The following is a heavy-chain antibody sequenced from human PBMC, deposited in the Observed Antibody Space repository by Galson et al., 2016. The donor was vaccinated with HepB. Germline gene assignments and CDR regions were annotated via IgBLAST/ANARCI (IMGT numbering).Heavy chain of an antibody. D-gene: IGHD3-3*01. CDR2: IHYSGHN. CDR1: GGSISSYY. Sequence: ETLSLTCTVSGGSISSYYWSWIRQPPGKGLEWIAYIHYSGHNNYNPSLRSRVTISVDTSKNQFSLKLSSVTAADTAVDYCARQAAYYVFWSGSYYFYYWGQGTLVTVSS. CDR3: ARQAAYYVFWSGSYYFYY. J-gene: IGHJ4*02. V-gene: IGHV4-59*08.